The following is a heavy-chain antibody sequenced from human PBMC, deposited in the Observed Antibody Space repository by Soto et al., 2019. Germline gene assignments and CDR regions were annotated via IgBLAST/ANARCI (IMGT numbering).Heavy chain of an antibody. J-gene: IGHJ5*02. CDR2: IHYSGST. V-gene: IGHV4-39*07. CDR3: VRIRYQLPSSVLWLDP. D-gene: IGHD3-16*01. CDR1: GGSIRDTIYY. Sequence: SETLSLTCTVSGGSIRDTIYYWGWIRQPPGKGLEWIGSIHYSGSTHYNPSLKSRVTMSVDTSQNQFSLRLISVTAADTAMYFCVRIRYQLPSSVLWLDPWGQGTPVTVSS.